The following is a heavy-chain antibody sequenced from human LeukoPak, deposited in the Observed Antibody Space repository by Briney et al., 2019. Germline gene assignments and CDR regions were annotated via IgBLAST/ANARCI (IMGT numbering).Heavy chain of an antibody. D-gene: IGHD5-18*01. Sequence: PGGSLRLSCAASGFTFSDYYMSWIRQAPGKGLEWVSYIGSSGSTRYYADSEKGRFTISRDNAKKSLYLQMNSLRAEDTAVYYCARGEIQLWLYYFDYWGQGTLVTVSS. CDR1: GFTFSDYY. V-gene: IGHV3-11*04. CDR3: ARGEIQLWLYYFDY. CDR2: IGSSGSTR. J-gene: IGHJ4*02.